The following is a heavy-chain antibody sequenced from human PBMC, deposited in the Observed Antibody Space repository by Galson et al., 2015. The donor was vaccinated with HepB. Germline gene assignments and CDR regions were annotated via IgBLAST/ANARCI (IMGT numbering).Heavy chain of an antibody. CDR1: GYTFTDYY. CDR2: VDPEDGET. Sequence: VKVSCKVSGYTFTDYYMHWAQQAPGKGLEWMGLVDPEDGETIYAEKFQGRVTITADTSTDTAYMELSSLRSEDTAVYYCATGGRYDYGGNSGGARYYYYYYMDVWGKGTTVTVSS. D-gene: IGHD4-23*01. CDR3: ATGGRYDYGGNSGGARYYYYYYMDV. V-gene: IGHV1-69-2*01. J-gene: IGHJ6*03.